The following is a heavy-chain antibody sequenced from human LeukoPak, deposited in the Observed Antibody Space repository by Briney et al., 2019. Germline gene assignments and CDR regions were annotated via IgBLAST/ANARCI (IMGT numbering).Heavy chain of an antibody. Sequence: SETLSLTCTVSGGSISSGSYYWSWIRQPAGKGLEWIGRIYITGSTNYNPSLKSRVTISVDTSKNQFSLKLSSVTAADTAVYYCARGGGSGSDPIDYWGQGTLVTVSS. D-gene: IGHD1-26*01. CDR3: ARGGGSGSDPIDY. J-gene: IGHJ4*02. V-gene: IGHV4-61*02. CDR1: GGSISSGSYY. CDR2: IYITGST.